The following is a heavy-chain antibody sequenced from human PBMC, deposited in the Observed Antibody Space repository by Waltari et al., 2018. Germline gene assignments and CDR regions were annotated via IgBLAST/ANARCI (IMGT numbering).Heavy chain of an antibody. J-gene: IGHJ4*02. CDR1: GFTFSSYA. CDR2: ISGSGGST. CDR3: AKVVGATTAGSVDY. Sequence: EVQLLESGGGLVQPGGSLRLSCAASGFTFSSYAMSWVRQAPGKGLEWVSAISGSGGSTYYADTVKGRFTISRDNSKNTLYLQMNSLRAEDTAVYYCAKVVGATTAGSVDYWGQGTLVTVSS. D-gene: IGHD1-26*01. V-gene: IGHV3-23*01.